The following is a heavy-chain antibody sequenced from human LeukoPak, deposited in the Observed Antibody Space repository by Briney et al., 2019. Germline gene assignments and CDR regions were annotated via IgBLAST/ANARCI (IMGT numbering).Heavy chain of an antibody. CDR2: IYYSGST. CDR3: ARGWELLYGMDV. J-gene: IGHJ6*02. V-gene: IGHV4-39*07. CDR1: GGSISSSSYY. Sequence: SETLSLTCTVSGGSISSSSYYWAWIRQPPGKELEWIGSIYYSGSTYYNPSLKSRVTISVDRSKNQFSLKLSSVTAADTAVYYCARGWELLYGMDVWGQGTTVTVSS. D-gene: IGHD1-26*01.